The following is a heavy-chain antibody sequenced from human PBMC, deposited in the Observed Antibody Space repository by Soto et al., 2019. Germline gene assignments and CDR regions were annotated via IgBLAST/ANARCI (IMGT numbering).Heavy chain of an antibody. J-gene: IGHJ4*02. CDR1: GVTFSNYA. CDR2: TSYDGNNE. CDR3: AKDKGVFNWATYYFDY. Sequence: GGSLRLSCAASGVTFSNYAMHWVRQAPGKGLEWVALTSYDGNNEYYTDSVKGRFTISRDNSKNTLFLQMNSPRPEDTAVYYCAKDKGVFNWATYYFDYWGQGALVTVYS. D-gene: IGHD1-1*01. V-gene: IGHV3-30*18.